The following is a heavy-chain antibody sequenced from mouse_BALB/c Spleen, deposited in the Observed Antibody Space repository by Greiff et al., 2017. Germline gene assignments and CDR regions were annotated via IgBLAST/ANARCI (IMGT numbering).Heavy chain of an antibody. CDR1: GFTFSSYA. CDR2: ISSGGSYT. J-gene: IGHJ4*01. Sequence: EVKLMESGGGLVKPGGSLKLSCAASGFTFSSYAMSWVRQTPEKRLEWVATISSGGSYTYYPDSVKGRFTISRDNAKNTLCLQMSSLRSEDTAMYYCARRTTVVATDYAMDYWGQGTSVTVSS. D-gene: IGHD1-1*01. V-gene: IGHV5-9-3*01. CDR3: ARRTTVVATDYAMDY.